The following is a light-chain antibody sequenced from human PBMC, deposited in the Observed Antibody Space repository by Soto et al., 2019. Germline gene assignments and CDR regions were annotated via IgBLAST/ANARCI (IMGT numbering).Light chain of an antibody. CDR3: QVWDNGSDHYV. Sequence: SYELTQPPSASVAPGQTASIACGGDNIGSKSVHWYQQKPGQAPVLVVFDDTDRPSGIPERFSGSNSGNTATLTISRVEVGDEADYYCQVWDNGSDHYVFGVGTKVTVL. V-gene: IGLV3-21*02. CDR1: NIGSKS. J-gene: IGLJ1*01. CDR2: DDT.